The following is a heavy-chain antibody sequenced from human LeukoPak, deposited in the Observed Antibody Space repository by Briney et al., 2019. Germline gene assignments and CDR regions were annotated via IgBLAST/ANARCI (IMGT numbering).Heavy chain of an antibody. CDR3: ARDHGSSSSSSWFDP. D-gene: IGHD6-6*01. CDR2: IYYSGST. CDR1: GGSISSSSYY. V-gene: IGHV4-39*07. J-gene: IGHJ5*02. Sequence: KPSETLSLTCTVSGGSISSSSYYWGWIRQPPGKGLEWIVSIYYSGSTYYNPSLKSRVTISVDTSKNQFSLKLSSVTAADTAVYYCARDHGSSSSSSWFDPWGQGTLVTVSS.